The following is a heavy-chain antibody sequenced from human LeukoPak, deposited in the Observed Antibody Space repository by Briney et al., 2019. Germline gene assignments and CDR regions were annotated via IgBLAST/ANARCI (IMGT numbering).Heavy chain of an antibody. CDR3: ARETYNWNYDY. D-gene: IGHD1-7*01. J-gene: IGHJ4*02. V-gene: IGHV1-18*01. CDR2: ISAFNGNT. Sequence: ASVKVSCKASGYTFTSYGISWVRQAPRQGLEWMGWISAFNGNTNYAQKLQGRVTMTTNTSTSTAYMELRSLRSDDTAVYYCARETYNWNYDYWGQGTLVTVSS. CDR1: GYTFTSYG.